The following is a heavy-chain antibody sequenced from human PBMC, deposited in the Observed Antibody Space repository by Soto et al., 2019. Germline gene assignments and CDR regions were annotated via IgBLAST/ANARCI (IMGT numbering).Heavy chain of an antibody. CDR3: ASAPGYCSGGSCPRRSALREQVDI. V-gene: IGHV3-21*01. D-gene: IGHD2-15*01. CDR1: GFTFSSYS. Sequence: EVQLVESGGGLVKPGGSLRLSCAASGFTFSSYSMNWVRQAPGKGLEWVSSISSSSSYIYYADSVKGRFTISRDNAKNSLNLQMNSLRAEDTAVYYCASAPGYCSGGSCPRRSALREQVDIWGQGTMVTVSS. CDR2: ISSSSSYI. J-gene: IGHJ3*02.